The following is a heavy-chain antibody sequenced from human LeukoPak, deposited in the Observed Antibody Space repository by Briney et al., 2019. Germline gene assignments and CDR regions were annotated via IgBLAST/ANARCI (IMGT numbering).Heavy chain of an antibody. D-gene: IGHD6-19*01. V-gene: IGHV3-11*04. CDR3: ARASSSGWYGVNWFDP. CDR1: GFTFSDYY. J-gene: IGHJ5*02. Sequence: PGGSLRLSCAASGFTFSDYYMSWIRQAPGKGLEWVSYISSSGSTIYYADSVKGRFTISRDNAKNSLYLQMNSPRAEDTAVYYCARASSSGWYGVNWFDPWGQGTLVTVSS. CDR2: ISSSGSTI.